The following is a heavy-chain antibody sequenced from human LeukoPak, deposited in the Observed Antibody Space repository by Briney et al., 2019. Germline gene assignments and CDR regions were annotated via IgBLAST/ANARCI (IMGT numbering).Heavy chain of an antibody. J-gene: IGHJ4*02. CDR1: GYTFTAYG. CDR2: ISPYNGDT. Sequence: ASVKVSCKASGYTFTAYGIHWVRQAPGQGLEWMGWISPYNGDTKYAQKVQGRVTMTTDTSTSTASMELRSLKSDDTALHFCAVRTGYSSAWPFDYWGQGTLVTVSS. D-gene: IGHD6-19*01. V-gene: IGHV1-18*01. CDR3: AVRTGYSSAWPFDY.